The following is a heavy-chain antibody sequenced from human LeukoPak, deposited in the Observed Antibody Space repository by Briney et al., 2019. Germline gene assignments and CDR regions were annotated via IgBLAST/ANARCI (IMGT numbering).Heavy chain of an antibody. Sequence: ASVKVSCKASGYSFTDYFMHWVRQAPGQGLEWMGWINPNGGVTNYAQKFQGRVTMTRDTSISTAYMELTRPTSDDTAVYYCTRDRDGAQGGYWGQGTLVTVSS. CDR1: GYSFTDYF. D-gene: IGHD4-17*01. V-gene: IGHV1-2*02. CDR3: TRDRDGAQGGY. CDR2: INPNGGVT. J-gene: IGHJ4*02.